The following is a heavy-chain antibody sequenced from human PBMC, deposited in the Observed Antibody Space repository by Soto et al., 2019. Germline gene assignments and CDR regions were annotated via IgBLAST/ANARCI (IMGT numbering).Heavy chain of an antibody. CDR2: IKSKTDGGTT. Sequence: PGGSLRLSCAASGFTFSNAWMSWVRQAPGKGLEWVGRIKSKTDGGTTDYAAPVKGRFTISRDDSKNTLYLQMNSLKTEDTAVYYCTTDLYYGSGSYYVDWFDPWGQGTLVTVSS. J-gene: IGHJ5*02. V-gene: IGHV3-15*01. CDR3: TTDLYYGSGSYYVDWFDP. D-gene: IGHD3-10*01. CDR1: GFTFSNAW.